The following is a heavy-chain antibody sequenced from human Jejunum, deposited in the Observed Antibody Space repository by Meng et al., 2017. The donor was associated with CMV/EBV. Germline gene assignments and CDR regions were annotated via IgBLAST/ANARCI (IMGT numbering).Heavy chain of an antibody. D-gene: IGHD3-22*01. J-gene: IGHJ3*02. CDR1: TFSSSW. CDR3: GGGGGGGVELLHAFDI. CDR2: IKQDGSGS. V-gene: IGHV3-7*04. Sequence: TFSSSWMGGVREGPGRGMGWEANIKQDGSGSYYVDSVEGRFTISRENDKNSLYLQMNSRRVEDTAVFYWGGGGGGGVELLHAFDIWGQGTMVTVSS.